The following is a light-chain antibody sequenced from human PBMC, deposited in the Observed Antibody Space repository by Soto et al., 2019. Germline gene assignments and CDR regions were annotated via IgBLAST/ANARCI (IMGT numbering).Light chain of an antibody. Sequence: EIVLTQSPATLSLSPGERATLSCRASQSVSSYLAWYQQKPGQAPRLLIYDASNRATGIPARFSGSGSGTDFTLTISRLEPEDCRLKECQQYGSSPRTIGEGTKVDIK. J-gene: IGKJ1*01. CDR2: DAS. V-gene: IGKV3-11*01. CDR3: QQYGSSPRT. CDR1: QSVSSY.